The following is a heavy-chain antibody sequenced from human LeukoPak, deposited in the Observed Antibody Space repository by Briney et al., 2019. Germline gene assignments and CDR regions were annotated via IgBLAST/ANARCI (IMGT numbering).Heavy chain of an antibody. CDR3: ARRTVRVGMDV. CDR2: INHSGST. D-gene: IGHD4-17*01. CDR1: GVSFSGYY. V-gene: IGHV4-34*01. Sequence: SETLSLTCAVYGVSFSGYYWSWIRQPPGKGLEWIGEINHSGSTNYNPSLKSRVTISVDTSKNQFSLKLSSVTAADTAVYYCARRTVRVGMDVWGQGTTVTVSS. J-gene: IGHJ6*02.